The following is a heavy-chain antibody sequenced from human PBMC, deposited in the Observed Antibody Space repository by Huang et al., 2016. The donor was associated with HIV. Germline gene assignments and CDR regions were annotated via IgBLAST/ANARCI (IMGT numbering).Heavy chain of an antibody. Sequence: EVQLWESGGTLVQPGGSLRLSCGASGFTFSNYAMSWVRQAPGKGLEWVSFISGSSGTIYDADSVKVRFTISRDNVKKTVYLQMNSLRVEDAAVYYCAKDRGDGYSGYDYDYWGQGTLVTVSS. CDR1: GFTFSNYA. J-gene: IGHJ4*02. CDR2: ISGSSGTI. V-gene: IGHV3-23*01. CDR3: AKDRGDGYSGYDYDY. D-gene: IGHD5-12*01.